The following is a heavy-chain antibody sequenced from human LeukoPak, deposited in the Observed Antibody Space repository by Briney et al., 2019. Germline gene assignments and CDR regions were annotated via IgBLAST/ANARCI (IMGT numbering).Heavy chain of an antibody. J-gene: IGHJ4*02. CDR2: ISYDGSSK. D-gene: IGHD6-19*01. V-gene: IGHV3-30*18. Sequence: GGSLRLSCAASGFTLSKFGMDWVCEAPGKGLEWVAVISYDGSSKYYADSVKGRFTISRDNSKNTLYLQMNSLRAEDTAVYYCAKDNGSAWYGGMEYWGQGTLVTVSS. CDR3: AKDNGSAWYGGMEY. CDR1: GFTLSKFG.